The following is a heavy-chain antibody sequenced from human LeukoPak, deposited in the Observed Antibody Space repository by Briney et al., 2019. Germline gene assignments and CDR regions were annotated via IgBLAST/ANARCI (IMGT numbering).Heavy chain of an antibody. V-gene: IGHV7-4-1*02. D-gene: IGHD1-26*01. Sequence: ASVKVSCKASGYTFTRYGISWVRQAPGQGLEWMGWINTNTGNPTYAQGSTGRFVFSLETSVSTSYLQISSLKAEDTAVYYCARGRGSSARLGYYYYYIDVWGKGTTVTVSS. CDR1: GYTFTRYG. CDR2: INTNTGNP. CDR3: ARGRGSSARLGYYYYYIDV. J-gene: IGHJ6*03.